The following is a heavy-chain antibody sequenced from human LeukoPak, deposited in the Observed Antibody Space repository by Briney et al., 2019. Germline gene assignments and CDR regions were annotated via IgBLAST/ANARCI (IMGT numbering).Heavy chain of an antibody. D-gene: IGHD2-2*01. V-gene: IGHV3-21*01. CDR1: GFTFSSYS. CDR3: AKDPRKVRVSVVPAARYMDV. Sequence: GGSLRLSCAASGFTFSSYSMNWVRQAPGKGLEWVSSISSSSSYIYYADSVKGRFTISRDNSKNTLSLQMNSLRSEDTAVYYCAKDPRKVRVSVVPAARYMDVWGKGTTVTISS. J-gene: IGHJ6*03. CDR2: ISSSSSYI.